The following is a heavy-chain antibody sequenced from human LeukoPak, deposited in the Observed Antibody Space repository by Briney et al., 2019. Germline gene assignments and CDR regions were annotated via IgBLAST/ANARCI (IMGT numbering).Heavy chain of an antibody. V-gene: IGHV4-34*01. CDR1: GGSFRDYF. CDR2: INHSGRT. J-gene: IGHJ6*02. CDR3: ARDVVVVPAAIHYGMDV. Sequence: SETLSLTCADYGGSFRDYFWGWIRQPPGKGLEWIGEINHSGRTYYNPSLKSRVTISVDTSKNQFSLNLSSVTAADTAVYYCARDVVVVPAAIHYGMDVWGQGTTVTVSS. D-gene: IGHD2-2*01.